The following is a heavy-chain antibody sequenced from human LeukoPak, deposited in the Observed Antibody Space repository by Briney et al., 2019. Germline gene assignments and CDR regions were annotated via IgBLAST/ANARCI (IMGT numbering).Heavy chain of an antibody. CDR3: AKEQRYSSGWYGVYYGMDV. V-gene: IGHV3-33*06. J-gene: IGHJ6*02. D-gene: IGHD6-19*01. CDR2: IWYDGSNK. CDR1: GFTFSSYG. Sequence: PGGSLRLSCAASGFTFSSYGVHWVRQAPGKGLEWVAVIWYDGSNKYYADSVKGRFTISRDNSKNTLYLQMNSLRAEDTAVYYCAKEQRYSSGWYGVYYGMDVWGQGTTVTVSS.